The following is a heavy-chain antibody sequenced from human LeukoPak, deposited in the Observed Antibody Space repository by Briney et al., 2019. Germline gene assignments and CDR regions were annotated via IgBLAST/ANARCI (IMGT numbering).Heavy chain of an antibody. CDR3: ARDRPTIIAGYFDY. CDR1: GFTFSSYW. V-gene: IGHV3-7*01. J-gene: IGHJ4*02. CDR2: IKQDGSEK. Sequence: GGPLRLSCAASGFTFSSYWMSWVRQAPGKGLEWVANIKQDGSEKYYVDSVKGRFTISRDNAKNSLYLQMNSLRAEDTAVYYCARDRPTIIAGYFDYWGQGTLVTVSS. D-gene: IGHD5-24*01.